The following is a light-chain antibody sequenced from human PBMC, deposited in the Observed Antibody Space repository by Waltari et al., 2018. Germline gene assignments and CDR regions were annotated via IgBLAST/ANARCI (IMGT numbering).Light chain of an antibody. CDR1: QDISNY. CDR2: EAS. Sequence: DIQMTQSPSSLSASVGDRVTITCQASQDISNYLNWYQQKPGKAPKLLIYEASNLETGGPSRFSGGGSGTDIACTISSLQPEDIGTYYCQQYDNLPFTFGPGTKVDIK. J-gene: IGKJ3*01. CDR3: QQYDNLPFT. V-gene: IGKV1-33*01.